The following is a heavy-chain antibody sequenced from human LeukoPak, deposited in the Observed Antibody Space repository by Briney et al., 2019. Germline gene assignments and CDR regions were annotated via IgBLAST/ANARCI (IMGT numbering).Heavy chain of an antibody. Sequence: GGSLRLSCAASGFTFSSYAMSWVRQAPGKGLEWVSAISGSGGSTYYADSVKGRFTISRDNSKNTLYLQMNSLRAEDTAVYYCAKGLGPPGYSSGWLFDYWGQGTLVTVSS. D-gene: IGHD6-19*01. CDR2: ISGSGGST. V-gene: IGHV3-23*01. J-gene: IGHJ4*02. CDR3: AKGLGPPGYSSGWLFDY. CDR1: GFTFSSYA.